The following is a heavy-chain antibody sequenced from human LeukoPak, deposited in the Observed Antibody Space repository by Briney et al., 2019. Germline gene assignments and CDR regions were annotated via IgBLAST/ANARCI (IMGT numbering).Heavy chain of an antibody. V-gene: IGHV4-39*01. CDR1: GGSISSSSYY. CDR3: ARQWGPRYYYDSSGYWFDP. Sequence: SETLSLTCTVSGGSISSSSYYWGWIRQPPGKGLEWIGSIYYSGSTYYNPSLKSRVTISVDTSKNQFSLKLSSVTAADTAVYYCARQWGPRYYYDSSGYWFDPWGQGTLVTVSS. D-gene: IGHD3-22*01. CDR2: IYYSGST. J-gene: IGHJ5*02.